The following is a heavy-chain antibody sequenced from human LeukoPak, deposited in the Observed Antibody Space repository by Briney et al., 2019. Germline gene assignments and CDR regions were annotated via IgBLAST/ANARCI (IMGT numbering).Heavy chain of an antibody. J-gene: IGHJ4*02. Sequence: PSQTLSLTCSVSGVSIRSSSYYWDWIRQPPGKGPEWIGSIYYSGSTYYNPSLKSRVTISVDTSKNQLSLKLSSVTAADTAVYYCTRKDYGDFYFDYWGQGTLVTVSS. CDR2: IYYSGST. V-gene: IGHV4-39*01. CDR3: TRKDYGDFYFDY. D-gene: IGHD4-17*01. CDR1: GVSIRSSSYY.